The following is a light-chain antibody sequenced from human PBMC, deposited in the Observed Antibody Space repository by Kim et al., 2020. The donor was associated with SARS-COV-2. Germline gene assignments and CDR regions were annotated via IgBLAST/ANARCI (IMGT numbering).Light chain of an antibody. CDR3: CSYAGSGTLV. Sequence: QSVLTQPASVSGSPGQSITISCTGTSSDVGNYNLVSWFQHHPGKAPKLMVFEDSKWPLGVSLRFSGSKSGSAASLTISGLQAEDEADYYCCSYAGSGTLVFGGGTQLTVL. CDR1: SSDVGNYNL. CDR2: EDS. J-gene: IGLJ3*02. V-gene: IGLV2-23*01.